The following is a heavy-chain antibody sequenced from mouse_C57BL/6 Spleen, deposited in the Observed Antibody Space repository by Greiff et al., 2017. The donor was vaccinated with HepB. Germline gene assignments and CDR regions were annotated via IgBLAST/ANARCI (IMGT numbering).Heavy chain of an antibody. CDR3: ARDADYYGSYWYFDV. Sequence: EVKVVESGGGLVQSGRSLRLSCATSGFTFSDFYMEWVRQAPGKGLEWIAASRNKANDYTTEYSASVKGRFIVSRYTSQSILYLQMNALRAEDTAIYYCARDADYYGSYWYFDVWGTGTTVTVSS. V-gene: IGHV7-1*01. CDR2: SRNKANDYTT. CDR1: GFTFSDFY. D-gene: IGHD1-1*01. J-gene: IGHJ1*03.